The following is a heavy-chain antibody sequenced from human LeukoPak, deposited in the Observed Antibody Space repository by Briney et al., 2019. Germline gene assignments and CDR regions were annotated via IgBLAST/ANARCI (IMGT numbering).Heavy chain of an antibody. CDR3: AREGHSSGWYGGIHWFDP. V-gene: IGHV1-18*01. CDR1: GYTFTSYG. J-gene: IGHJ5*02. Sequence: ASVKVSCKASGYTFTSYGISWVRQPPAQGLEWMGWISAYNGNTNYAQKLQGRVTITTYTSTNTAYMELRSLRSDDTAVYYCAREGHSSGWYGGIHWFDPWGEGTLVSVSS. CDR2: ISAYNGNT. D-gene: IGHD6-19*01.